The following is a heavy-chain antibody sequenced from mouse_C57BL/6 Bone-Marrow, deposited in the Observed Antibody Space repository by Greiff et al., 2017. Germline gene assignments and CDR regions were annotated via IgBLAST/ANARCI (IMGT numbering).Heavy chain of an antibody. D-gene: IGHD2-3*01. CDR3: ARGLLPYAMDY. CDR1: GFTFSSYA. Sequence: EVMLVESGGGLVKPGGSLKLSCAASGFTFSSYAMSWVRQTPEKRLEWVATISDGGSYTYYPDKVKGRFPISRDNAKNNLYLQMSHLKSEDTAMYYCARGLLPYAMDYWGQGTSVTVSS. CDR2: ISDGGSYT. V-gene: IGHV5-4*03. J-gene: IGHJ4*01.